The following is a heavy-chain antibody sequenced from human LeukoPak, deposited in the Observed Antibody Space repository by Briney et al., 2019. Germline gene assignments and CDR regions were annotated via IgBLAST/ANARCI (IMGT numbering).Heavy chain of an antibody. CDR1: GFTFSSYS. J-gene: IGHJ4*02. Sequence: GSLRLSCAASGFTFSSYSMNWVRQAPGKGLEWVSSISSSSSYIYYADSVKGRFTISRDNAKNSLYLQMNSLRAEDTAVYYCAREGGSFYYFDYWGQGTLVTVSS. CDR3: AREGGSFYYFDY. D-gene: IGHD1-26*01. CDR2: ISSSSSYI. V-gene: IGHV3-21*01.